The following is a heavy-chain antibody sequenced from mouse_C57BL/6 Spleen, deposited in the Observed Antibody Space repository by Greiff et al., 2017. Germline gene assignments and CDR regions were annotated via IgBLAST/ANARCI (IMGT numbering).Heavy chain of an antibody. CDR2: ISNGGGST. D-gene: IGHD1-3*01. J-gene: IGHJ3*01. V-gene: IGHV5-12*01. CDR3: ARRGSKGFAC. Sequence: EVMLVESGGGLVQPGGSLKLSCAASGFTFSDYYMYWVRQTPEKRLEWVAYISNGGGSTYYPDTVKGRFTISRDNAKNTLYLQMSRLKSEDTAMYYCARRGSKGFACWGQETLVSVSA. CDR1: GFTFSDYY.